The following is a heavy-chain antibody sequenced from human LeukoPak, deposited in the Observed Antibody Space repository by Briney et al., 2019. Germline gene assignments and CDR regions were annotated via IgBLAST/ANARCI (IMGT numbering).Heavy chain of an antibody. CDR2: ISSRSGSTI. CDR1: GFIFGDYY. CDR3: ARGPGAIPYHYMDV. J-gene: IGHJ6*03. V-gene: IGHV3-11*01. Sequence: GGSLRLSCVASGFIFGDYYMNWIRQAPGKGLEWVSYISSRSGSTIYYVDSMKGRFTISRDNAKNSLFLHMNSLRVEDTAVYYCARGPGAIPYHYMDVWGKGTTVTVSS. D-gene: IGHD1-1*01.